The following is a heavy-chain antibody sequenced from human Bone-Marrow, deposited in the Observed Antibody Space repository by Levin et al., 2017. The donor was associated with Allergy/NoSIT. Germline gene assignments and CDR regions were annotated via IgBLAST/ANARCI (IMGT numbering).Heavy chain of an antibody. CDR2: ISVDGSV. CDR1: RLSVTNNY. Sequence: PGGSLRLSCAASRLSVTNNYMSWVRQAAGKGLEWVSTISVDGSVSDADSVKGRVSLSRDSSKNTVYLQMNSLRADDTAVYYCAVGHSQGLDVWGQGTTVIVS. V-gene: IGHV3-53*01. J-gene: IGHJ6*02. CDR3: AVGHSQGLDV.